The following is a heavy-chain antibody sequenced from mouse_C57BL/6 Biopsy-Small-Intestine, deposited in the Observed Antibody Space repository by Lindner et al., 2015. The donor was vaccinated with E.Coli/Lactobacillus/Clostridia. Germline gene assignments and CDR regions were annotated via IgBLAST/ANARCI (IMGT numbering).Heavy chain of an antibody. CDR2: INTGDDST. CDR3: ARVPYTTGWDDVYFDY. Sequence: SVKVSCKASGYSFINYAIHWVRQAPGQRLEWMGWINTGDDSTIYSQKLQGRVTLTRDTSAGTAYMRLSSLRSEDTAVYYCARVPYTTGWDDVYFDYWGQGTLVTVSS. J-gene: IGHJ2*01. CDR1: GYSFINYA. V-gene: IGHV1-66*01. D-gene: IGHD4-1*01.